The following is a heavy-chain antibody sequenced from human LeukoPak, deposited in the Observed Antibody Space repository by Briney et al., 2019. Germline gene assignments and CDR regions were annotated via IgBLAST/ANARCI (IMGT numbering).Heavy chain of an antibody. CDR2: IYSGGST. CDR3: AGEFTMVRGVPDY. CDR1: GFTVSSNY. J-gene: IGHJ4*02. D-gene: IGHD3-10*01. V-gene: IGHV3-66*01. Sequence: AGGSLRLSCAASGFTVSSNYMSWVRQAPGKGLEWVSVIYSGGSTYYADSVKGRFTISRDNSKNTLYLQMNSLRAEDTAVYYCAGEFTMVRGVPDYWGQGTLVTVSS.